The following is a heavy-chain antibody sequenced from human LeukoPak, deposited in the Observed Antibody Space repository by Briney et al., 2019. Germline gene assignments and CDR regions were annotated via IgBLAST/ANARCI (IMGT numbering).Heavy chain of an antibody. CDR3: AKMFSGGAIRVSAFDY. CDR2: ISYDGSNK. V-gene: IGHV3-30*18. D-gene: IGHD3-16*02. Sequence: GRSLRLSCAASGFTFSSYGMHWVRQAPGKGLEWVAVISYDGSNKYYADSVKGRFTISRDNSKNTLYLQMNSLRAEDTAVYYCAKMFSGGAIRVSAFDYWGQGTLVTVSS. J-gene: IGHJ4*02. CDR1: GFTFSSYG.